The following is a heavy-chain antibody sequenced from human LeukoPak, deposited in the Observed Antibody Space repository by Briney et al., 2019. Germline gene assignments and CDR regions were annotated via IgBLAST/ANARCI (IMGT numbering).Heavy chain of an antibody. CDR1: GFTFSSYG. CDR2: ISYDGSNK. V-gene: IGHV3-30*18. J-gene: IGHJ4*02. CDR3: AKGPHIVVVTAPFDY. Sequence: GGSLRLSCAASGFTFSSYGMHWVRQAPGKGLEWVAVISYDGSNKYYADSAKGRFTISRDNSKNTLYLQMNSLRAEDTAVYYCAKGPHIVVVTAPFDYWGQGTLVTVSS. D-gene: IGHD2-21*02.